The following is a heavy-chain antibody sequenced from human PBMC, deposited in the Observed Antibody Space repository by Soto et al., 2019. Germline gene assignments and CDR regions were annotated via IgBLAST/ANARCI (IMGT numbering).Heavy chain of an antibody. J-gene: IGHJ4*02. CDR3: VKEGYMRSDWYGQFDY. Sequence: PGGPLKLDCSASGLTLNSCAMHWVRQAPGKGLEFVSAISSYGADTYYADSVKGRFAISRDNSKNTLYLQMSSLRAEDTALYYCVKEGYMRSDWYGQFDYWGQGDLVTVS. CDR1: GLTLNSCA. V-gene: IGHV3-64D*06. CDR2: ISSYGADT. D-gene: IGHD6-19*01.